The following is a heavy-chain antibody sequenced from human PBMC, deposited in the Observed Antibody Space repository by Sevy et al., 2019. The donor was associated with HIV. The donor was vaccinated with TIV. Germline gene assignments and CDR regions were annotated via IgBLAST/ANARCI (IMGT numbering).Heavy chain of an antibody. D-gene: IGHD1-26*01. CDR2: FKSKIHGGTT. CDR1: GFIFGDYG. J-gene: IGHJ4*02. V-gene: IGHV3-49*04. CDR3: TRWSGSQSIFDY. Sequence: GGSLRLSCTASGFIFGDYGMSWVRQAPGKGLEWIAFFKSKIHGGTTENAASVKGRFTISRYDSKNIVYLQMSNLKTEDTAVYYCTRWSGSQSIFDYWDQGTLVTVSS.